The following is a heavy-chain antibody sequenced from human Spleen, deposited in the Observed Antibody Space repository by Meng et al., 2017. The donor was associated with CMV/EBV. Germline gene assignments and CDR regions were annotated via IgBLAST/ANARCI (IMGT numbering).Heavy chain of an antibody. D-gene: IGHD3-22*01. CDR3: AKANDSSGYSGLFDY. CDR2: ITSSGSYI. V-gene: IGHV3-21*04. Sequence: GESLKISCAASGFTFSSYSMNWVRQAPGKGLEWVSSITSSGSYIYYADSAKGRFTISRDNAKNSLYLQMNSLRAEDTAVYYCAKANDSSGYSGLFDYWGQGTLVTVSS. CDR1: GFTFSSYS. J-gene: IGHJ4*02.